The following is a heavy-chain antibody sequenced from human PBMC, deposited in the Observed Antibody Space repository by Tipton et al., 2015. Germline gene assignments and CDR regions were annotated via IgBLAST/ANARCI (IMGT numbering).Heavy chain of an antibody. CDR2: IYYSGSA. Sequence: LRLSCTVSGGSVSRGNYYWSWIRQPPGKGLEWIGYIYYSGSANYNPSLKSRVTISIDTSKNQFSLKLTSVTAADTAVYYCACQDYDSLTRDYQTVDYWGQGTLVTVSS. J-gene: IGHJ4*02. D-gene: IGHD3-9*01. CDR1: GGSVSRGNYY. V-gene: IGHV4-61*01. CDR3: ACQDYDSLTRDYQTVDY.